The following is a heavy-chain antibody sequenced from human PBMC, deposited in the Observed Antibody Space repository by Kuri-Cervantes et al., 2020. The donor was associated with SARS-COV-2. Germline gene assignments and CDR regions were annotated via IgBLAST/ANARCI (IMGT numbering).Heavy chain of an antibody. CDR1: GGSFSDYY. Sequence: ESLKISCAVYGGSFSDYYWSWVRQPPGKGLEWIGEINHSGNTNYDPSLKSRVTISIDTSKNQFSLKLSSVTAADTAVYYCARGGGVPAATYYYYYYMDVWGKGTTVTVSS. CDR2: INHSGNT. V-gene: IGHV4-34*01. D-gene: IGHD2-2*01. J-gene: IGHJ6*03. CDR3: ARGGGVPAATYYYYYYMDV.